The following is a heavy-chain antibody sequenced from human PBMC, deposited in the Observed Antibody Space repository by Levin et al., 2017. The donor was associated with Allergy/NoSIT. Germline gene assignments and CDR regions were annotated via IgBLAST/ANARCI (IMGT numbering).Heavy chain of an antibody. CDR1: GYTFTSYY. CDR3: ARDSEGAAAGTYYYYYYYMDV. CDR2: INPSGGST. V-gene: IGHV1-46*03. Sequence: ASVKVSCKASGYTFTSYYMHWVRQAPGQGLEWMGIINPSGGSTSYAQKFQGRVTMTRDTSTSTVYMELSSLRSEDTAVYYCARDSEGAAAGTYYYYYYYMDVWGKGTTVTVSS. D-gene: IGHD6-13*01. J-gene: IGHJ6*03.